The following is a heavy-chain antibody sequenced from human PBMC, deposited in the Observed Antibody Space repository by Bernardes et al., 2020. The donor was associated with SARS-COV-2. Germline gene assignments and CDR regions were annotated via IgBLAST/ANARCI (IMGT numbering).Heavy chain of an antibody. CDR3: AKGRLSGVSWFYY. CDR1: GFPFSNYA. J-gene: IGHJ4*02. CDR2: IRASGDDT. D-gene: IGHD6-25*01. V-gene: IGHV3-23*01. Sequence: GGSLRLSCAASGFPFSNYAMSWVRQVPGRGLEWVAGIRASGDDTYYADSVKGRFTISRDDSKTTLYLQMHSLRAEDTALYYCAKGRLSGVSWFYYWGQGAQVTVSS.